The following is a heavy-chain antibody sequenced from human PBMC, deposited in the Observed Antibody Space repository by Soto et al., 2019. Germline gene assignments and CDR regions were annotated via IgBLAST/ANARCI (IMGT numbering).Heavy chain of an antibody. J-gene: IGHJ4*02. D-gene: IGHD1-7*01. Sequence: QVHLVESGGGLVKPGGSLRLSCAASGFTFSDYYMSWIRQAPGTGLEWVSYIDSSGTIYYADSVMGRFTISRDNAKNSLYLQMNSLRAEDTAVYYCARGSSVNYRTKGYFDYWGQGTLVTVSS. V-gene: IGHV3-11*01. CDR1: GFTFSDYY. CDR3: ARGSSVNYRTKGYFDY. CDR2: IDSSGTI.